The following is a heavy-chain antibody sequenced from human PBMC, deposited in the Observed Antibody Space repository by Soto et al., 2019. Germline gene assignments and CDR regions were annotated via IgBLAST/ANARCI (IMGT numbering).Heavy chain of an antibody. J-gene: IGHJ4*02. CDR3: AKTYDILTGYYPQMGDYFDY. CDR1: GFTFSSYA. V-gene: IGHV3-23*01. D-gene: IGHD3-9*01. CDR2: ISGSGGST. Sequence: EVQLLESGGGLVQPGGSLRLSCAASGFTFSSYAMSWVRQAPGKGLEWVSAISGSGGSTYYADSVKGRFTISRDNSKNTLYRQMNSLRAEDTAVYYCAKTYDILTGYYPQMGDYFDYWGQGTLVTVSS.